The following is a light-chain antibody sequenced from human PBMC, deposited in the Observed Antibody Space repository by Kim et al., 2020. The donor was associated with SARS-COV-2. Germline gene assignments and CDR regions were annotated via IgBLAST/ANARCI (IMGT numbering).Light chain of an antibody. CDR3: QQLNSYPRLS. Sequence: DIQLTQAPSFLSASVGDRVTITCRASQGISSYLAWYQQKPGKAPKLLIYAASTLQSGVPSRFSGSGSGTEFTLTISSLQPEDFATFYCQQLNSYPRLSFGGGTKGYIK. V-gene: IGKV1-9*01. CDR1: QGISSY. J-gene: IGKJ4*01. CDR2: AAS.